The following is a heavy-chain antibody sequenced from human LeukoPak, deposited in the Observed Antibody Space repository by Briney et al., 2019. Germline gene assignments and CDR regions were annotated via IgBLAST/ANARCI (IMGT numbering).Heavy chain of an antibody. CDR2: IIPIFGTA. V-gene: IGHV1-69*13. J-gene: IGHJ5*02. CDR3: ARIKVVTAAKNWFDP. Sequence: SVKVSCKASGGTFSSYAISWVRQAPGQGLEWMGGIIPIFGTANYAQKFQGRVTITADESTSTAYMELSSLRSEDTAVYYCARIKVVTAAKNWFDPWGQGTLVTVSS. CDR1: GGTFSSYA. D-gene: IGHD2-2*01.